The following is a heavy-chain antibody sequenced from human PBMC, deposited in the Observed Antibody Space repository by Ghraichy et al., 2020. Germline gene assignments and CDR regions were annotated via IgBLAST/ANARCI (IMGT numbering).Heavy chain of an antibody. CDR2: INPTETT. CDR3: ARRTQTWSAAEGDAFDI. CDR1: VGSFSGYY. V-gene: IGHV4-34*01. Sequence: SETLSLTCAVYVGSFSGYYWSWIRQPPGKGLEWIGEINPTETTNNNPSLKSRLTLLVDPSKNQFSLHLKSVTAAATAVYYCARRTQTWSAAEGDAFDIWGHGTMVTVSS. J-gene: IGHJ3*02. D-gene: IGHD5-18*01.